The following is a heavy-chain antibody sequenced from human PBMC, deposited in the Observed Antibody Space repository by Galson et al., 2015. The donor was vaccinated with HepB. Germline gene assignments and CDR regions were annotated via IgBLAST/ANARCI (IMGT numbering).Heavy chain of an antibody. D-gene: IGHD1-26*01. Sequence: SLRLSCAASGFTFSSYAMSWVRQAPGKGLEWVSAISGSGGSTYYADSVKGRFTISRDNSKNTLYLQMNSLRAEDTAVYYCAKDGTGWGELPLNWFDPWGQGTLVTVSS. CDR3: AKDGTGWGELPLNWFDP. V-gene: IGHV3-23*01. J-gene: IGHJ5*02. CDR2: ISGSGGST. CDR1: GFTFSSYA.